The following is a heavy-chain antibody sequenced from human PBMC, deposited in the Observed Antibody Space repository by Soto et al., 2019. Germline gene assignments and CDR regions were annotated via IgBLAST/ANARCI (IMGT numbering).Heavy chain of an antibody. CDR1: GFTFSSYA. J-gene: IGHJ6*02. CDR2: ISYDGSNK. CDR3: ARDGRYRGYDYKAPRYYGMDV. Sequence: PGGSLRLSCAASGFTFSSYAMHWVRQAPGKGLEWVAVISYDGSNKYYADSVKGRFTISRDNSKNTLYLQMNSLRAEDTAVYYCARDGRYRGYDYKAPRYYGMDVWGQGTTVTVSS. V-gene: IGHV3-30-3*01. D-gene: IGHD5-12*01.